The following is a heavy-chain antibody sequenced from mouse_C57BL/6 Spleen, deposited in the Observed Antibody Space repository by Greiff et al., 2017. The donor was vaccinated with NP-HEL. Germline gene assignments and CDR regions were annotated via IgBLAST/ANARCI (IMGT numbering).Heavy chain of an antibody. CDR3: ARPLQLHYAMDY. CDR1: GFSLTSYG. V-gene: IGHV2-2*01. D-gene: IGHD1-2*01. CDR2: IWSGGST. Sequence: QVQLKESGPGLVQPSQSLSITCTVSGFSLTSYGVHWVRQSPGKGLEWLGVIWSGGSTDYNAAFISRLSISKDNSKSQVFFKMNSLQADGTAIYYWARPLQLHYAMDYWGQGTSVTVSS. J-gene: IGHJ4*01.